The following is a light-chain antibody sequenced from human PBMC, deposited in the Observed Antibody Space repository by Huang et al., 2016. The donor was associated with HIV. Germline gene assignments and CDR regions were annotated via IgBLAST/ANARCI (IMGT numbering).Light chain of an antibody. V-gene: IGKV3-20*01. Sequence: EVALSQSPGTLSLSPGEEATLSCRASQTVSGNYFAWYQQRPGPPPRLLIYGASRRATGGPDRVGGSGSGTDFTLTVNALEPEDVAVYYCHQYGTSPETFGQGTKVEIK. CDR2: GAS. J-gene: IGKJ1*01. CDR1: QTVSGNY. CDR3: HQYGTSPET.